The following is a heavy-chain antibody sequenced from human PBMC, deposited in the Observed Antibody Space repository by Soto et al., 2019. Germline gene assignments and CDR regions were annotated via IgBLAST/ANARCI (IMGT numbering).Heavy chain of an antibody. Sequence: GGSLRLSCAASGFTFSSYSMNWVRQAPGKGLEWVSSISSSSSYIYYADSVKGRFTISRDNAKNSLYLQMNSLRAEDTAVYYCARDTAAVAGKHDAFDIWGQGTMVTVSS. D-gene: IGHD6-19*01. CDR1: GFTFSSYS. J-gene: IGHJ3*02. CDR3: ARDTAAVAGKHDAFDI. CDR2: ISSSSSYI. V-gene: IGHV3-21*01.